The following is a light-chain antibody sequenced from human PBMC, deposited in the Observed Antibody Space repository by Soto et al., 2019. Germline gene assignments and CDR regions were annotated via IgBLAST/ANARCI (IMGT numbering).Light chain of an antibody. CDR2: GAA. Sequence: EIVMTQSPATLSVSPGERATLSCRASQSVFSSLAWYQQKPGQAPRVLIYGAATRATGIPARFSGSGAGTDFTLTISSLEPEDFAVYYCQQRSNWPITFGQGTRLEIK. CDR1: QSVFSS. J-gene: IGKJ5*01. V-gene: IGKV3-15*01. CDR3: QQRSNWPIT.